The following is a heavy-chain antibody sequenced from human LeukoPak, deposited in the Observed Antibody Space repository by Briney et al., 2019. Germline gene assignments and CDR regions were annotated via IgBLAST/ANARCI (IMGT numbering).Heavy chain of an antibody. V-gene: IGHV3-48*01. CDR2: ISSSSSTI. Sequence: GGSLRLSCAASGFTFSSYSMNWVRQAPGKGLEWVSYISSSSSTIYYADSVKGRFTISRDNAKNSLYLQMNYLRAEDTALYYCATSDDSSGSDWGQGTLVTVSS. CDR1: GFTFSSYS. D-gene: IGHD3-22*01. J-gene: IGHJ4*02. CDR3: ATSDDSSGSD.